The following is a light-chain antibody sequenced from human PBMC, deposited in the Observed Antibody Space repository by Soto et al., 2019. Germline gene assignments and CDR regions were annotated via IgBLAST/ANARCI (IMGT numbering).Light chain of an antibody. CDR2: EVN. CDR1: SSDVGAYNY. Sequence: QSALTQPASVSGSPGQSITISCTGTSSDVGAYNYVSWYQHHPGKAPKLMIYEVNNRPSGVSNRFSASKSGSTASLTISGLQAEDEADYYCCSYTSNIWVFGGGTKLTVL. CDR3: CSYTSNIWV. J-gene: IGLJ3*02. V-gene: IGLV2-14*01.